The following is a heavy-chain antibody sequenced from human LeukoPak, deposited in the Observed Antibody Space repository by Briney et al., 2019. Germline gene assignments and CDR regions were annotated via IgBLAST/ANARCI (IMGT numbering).Heavy chain of an antibody. CDR3: ARGGGFGYDFWSGQGSYYFDY. D-gene: IGHD3-3*01. CDR2: ISIGGDTT. V-gene: IGHV3-23*01. CDR1: GFTFSSHG. Sequence: GGSLRLSCAASGFTFSSHGMCWVRQAPGRGLEWVSSISIGGDTTYSDSVKGRFTISRDNSKNSLYLQMNSLRVEDTAVYYCARGGGFGYDFWSGQGSYYFDYWGQGTLVTVSS. J-gene: IGHJ4*02.